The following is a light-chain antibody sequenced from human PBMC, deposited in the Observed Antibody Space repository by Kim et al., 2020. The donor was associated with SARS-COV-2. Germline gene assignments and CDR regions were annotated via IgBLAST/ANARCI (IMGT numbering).Light chain of an antibody. Sequence: LSQPASVSGSPGQSITISCTGTSSDVGGYNYVSWYQQHPGKAPKLMIYDVSNRPSGVSNRFSGSKSGNTASLTISGLQAEDEADYYCSSYTSSSTVFGGGTQLTV. CDR3: SSYTSSSTV. CDR2: DVS. CDR1: SSDVGGYNY. V-gene: IGLV2-14*03. J-gene: IGLJ2*01.